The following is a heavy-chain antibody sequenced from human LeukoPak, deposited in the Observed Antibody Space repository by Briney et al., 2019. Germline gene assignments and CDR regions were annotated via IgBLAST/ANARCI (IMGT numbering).Heavy chain of an antibody. Sequence: GGSLRLFCAASGFTFSSYAMSWVRQALGKGLEWVSAISGSGGSTYYADSVKGRFTISRDNSKNTLYLQMNSLRAEDTAVYYCAKVVAYYYDSSGYFGRSVYYFDYWGQGTLVTVSS. CDR1: GFTFSSYA. J-gene: IGHJ4*02. CDR2: ISGSGGST. D-gene: IGHD3-22*01. V-gene: IGHV3-23*01. CDR3: AKVVAYYYDSSGYFGRSVYYFDY.